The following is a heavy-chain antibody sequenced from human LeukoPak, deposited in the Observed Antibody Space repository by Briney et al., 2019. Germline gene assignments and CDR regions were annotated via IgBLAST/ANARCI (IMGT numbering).Heavy chain of an antibody. CDR1: GFTFSSYS. Sequence: PGGSLRLSCAASGFTFSSYSMNWVRQAPGKGLEWVSSISSSSSYIYYADSVKGRFTISRDNAKNSLYLQMNSLRAEDTAVYYCASFRTSGSYYNQDYWGQGTLVTVSS. D-gene: IGHD3-10*01. V-gene: IGHV3-21*01. CDR2: ISSSSSYI. CDR3: ASFRTSGSYYNQDY. J-gene: IGHJ4*02.